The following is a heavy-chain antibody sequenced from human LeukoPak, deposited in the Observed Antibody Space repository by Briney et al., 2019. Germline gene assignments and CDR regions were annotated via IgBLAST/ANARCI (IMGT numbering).Heavy chain of an antibody. J-gene: IGHJ4*02. CDR1: GGSISSYY. Sequence: PSETLSLTCTVSGGSISSYYWSWIRQPAGKGLEWIGRIYTGGSTNYNPSLKSRVTMSVDTSKNQFSLKLSSVTAADTAVYYCVLQWLVPSYYFDYWGQGTLVTVSS. D-gene: IGHD6-19*01. V-gene: IGHV4-4*07. CDR3: VLQWLVPSYYFDY. CDR2: IYTGGST.